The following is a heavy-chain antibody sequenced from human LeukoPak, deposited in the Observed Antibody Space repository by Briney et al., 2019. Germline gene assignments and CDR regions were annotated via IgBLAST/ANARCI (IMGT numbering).Heavy chain of an antibody. CDR3: ASLSGVDY. CDR2: IYSGGST. CDR1: GFTVSSNY. V-gene: IGHV3-53*05. D-gene: IGHD7-27*01. J-gene: IGHJ4*02. Sequence: PGGSLRLSCAASGFTVSSNYMSWVRQAPGKGLEWVSVIYSGGSTYYADSVKGRFTISRDNSKNTLYLQMSNLRTEDTAVYYCASLSGVDYWGQGNLVTVSS.